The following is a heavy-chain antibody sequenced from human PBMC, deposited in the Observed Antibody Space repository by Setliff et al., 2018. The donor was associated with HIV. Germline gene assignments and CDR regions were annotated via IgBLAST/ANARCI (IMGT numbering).Heavy chain of an antibody. J-gene: IGHJ3*02. CDR1: GYTFTDYY. V-gene: IGHV1-2*06. CDR2: INPNNGGT. D-gene: IGHD3-22*01. Sequence: ASVKVSCKASGYTFTDYYIHWVRQAPGQGPEWMGRINPNNGGTNYAQKFQGRVTMTRDTSISTAYMELSRLRSDDTAVYYCARDGYYDSSGYSAFDIWGQGTMVTVS. CDR3: ARDGYYDSSGYSAFDI.